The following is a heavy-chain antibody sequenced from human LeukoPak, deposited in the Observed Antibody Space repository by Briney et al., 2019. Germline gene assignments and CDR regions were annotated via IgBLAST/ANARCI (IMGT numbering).Heavy chain of an antibody. CDR3: PRASHDGGANRPFDY. CDR1: GGSISSSNW. V-gene: IGHV4-4*02. CDR2: IYHSGST. J-gene: IGHJ4*02. Sequence: SETLSLTCAVSGGSISSSNWWSWVRQPPGKGLEWMGEIYHSGSTNNNPPLKSRATIAVANSKNQSSLKLSAVTAPAPAGYYSPRASHDGGANRPFDYWGQGTLVTVSS. D-gene: IGHD4/OR15-4a*01.